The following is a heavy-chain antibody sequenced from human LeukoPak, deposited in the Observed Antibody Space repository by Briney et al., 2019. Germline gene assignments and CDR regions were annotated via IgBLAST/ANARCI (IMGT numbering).Heavy chain of an antibody. CDR1: GGSISSYS. CDR3: ARLPLTFGGAMFDP. CDR2: IYYSGST. J-gene: IGHJ5*02. V-gene: IGHV4-59*01. D-gene: IGHD3-16*01. Sequence: SETLSLTCTVSGGSISSYSWSWIRQPPGKGLEWIGYIYYSGSTNYNPSLKSRVTISVDTSKNQFSLKLSSVTAADTAVYYCARLPLTFGGAMFDPWGQGTLVTVSS.